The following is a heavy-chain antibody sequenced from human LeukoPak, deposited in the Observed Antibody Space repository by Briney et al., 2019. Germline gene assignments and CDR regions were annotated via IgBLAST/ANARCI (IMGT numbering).Heavy chain of an antibody. CDR1: VYTFTSYV. Sequence: ASVKVSCKASVYTFTSYVISSVRQAPGQGLDGMGCISAYNGNTNYAQKLQGRVTMTTATSTCTAYMELRSLRSDDTAVYYCARGPAVVPAAIGGDYWGQGTLVTVSS. J-gene: IGHJ4*02. CDR2: ISAYNGNT. V-gene: IGHV1-18*01. CDR3: ARGPAVVPAAIGGDY. D-gene: IGHD2-2*02.